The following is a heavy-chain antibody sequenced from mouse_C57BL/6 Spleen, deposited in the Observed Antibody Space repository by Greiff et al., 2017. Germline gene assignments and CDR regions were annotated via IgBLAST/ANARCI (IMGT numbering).Heavy chain of an antibody. CDR2: INPNNGGT. CDR1: GYTFTDYN. J-gene: IGHJ2*01. D-gene: IGHD3-2*02. V-gene: IGHV1-18*01. Sequence: VQLQQSGPELVKPGASVKIPCKASGYTFTDYNMDWVKQSHGKSLEWIGDINPNNGGTIYNQKFKGKATLTVDKSSSTAYMELRSLTSEDPAVYYCARGGSSGPLFDYWGQGTTLTVSS. CDR3: ARGGSSGPLFDY.